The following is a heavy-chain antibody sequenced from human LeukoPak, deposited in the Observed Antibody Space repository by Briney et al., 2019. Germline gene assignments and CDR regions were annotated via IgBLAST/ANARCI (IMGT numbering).Heavy chain of an antibody. V-gene: IGHV1-18*01. J-gene: IGHJ2*01. D-gene: IGHD3-22*01. CDR3: ARGGHYEEYRYFDL. CDR1: GYTFIRNG. Sequence: ASVKVSCKASGYTFIRNGISWVRQAPGQGLEWMGWISPYNENRKYLQKLQGRVTLSTDTSTSTAYMELRSLTSDDTAVYYCARGGHYEEYRYFDLWGRGTLVTVSS. CDR2: ISPYNENR.